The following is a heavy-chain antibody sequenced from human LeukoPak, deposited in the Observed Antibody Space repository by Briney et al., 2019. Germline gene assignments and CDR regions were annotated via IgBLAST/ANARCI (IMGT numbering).Heavy chain of an antibody. J-gene: IGHJ4*02. V-gene: IGHV1-2*02. CDR2: INPNSGGT. D-gene: IGHD6-19*01. CDR1: GYTFTGYY. CDR3: ARDRGIAVAGRDY. Sequence: ASVKVSCKASGYTFTGYYMHWVRQAPAQGREWMGWINPNSGGTNYAQKFQGRVTMTRDTSISTAYMELSRLRSDDTAVYYCARDRGIAVAGRDYWGQGTLVTVSS.